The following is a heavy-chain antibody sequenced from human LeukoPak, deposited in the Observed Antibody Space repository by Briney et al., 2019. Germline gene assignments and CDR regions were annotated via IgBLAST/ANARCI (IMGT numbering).Heavy chain of an antibody. V-gene: IGHV4-30-2*01. Sequence: TSETLSLTFAVSGGSISRGGEFWSWIRQPPGRGLEWIGHIYHSGSTYYNPSLKSRVSMSVDRSKNQFSLNLSSVTAADTAVYYCARGLIYSSSSNYYYYYYMDVWGKGTTVTVSS. J-gene: IGHJ6*03. CDR1: GGSISRGGEF. CDR3: ARGLIYSSSSNYYYYYYMDV. D-gene: IGHD6-6*01. CDR2: IYHSGST.